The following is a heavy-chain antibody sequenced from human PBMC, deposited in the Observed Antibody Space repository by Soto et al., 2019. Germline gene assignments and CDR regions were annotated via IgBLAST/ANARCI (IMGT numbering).Heavy chain of an antibody. CDR2: INQDATRQ. CDR3: AKVGLFDGNKPITLEF. V-gene: IGHV3-7*03. CDR1: GFSFSSYW. Sequence: LRLSCAASGFSFSSYWMSWVRQAPGRGLEWVANINQDATRQSYVDSVEGQFSISRDNAKNSLYLQMNSLRVEDTAVYYCAKVGLFDGNKPITLEFWGQGTLVTVSS. J-gene: IGHJ4*02. D-gene: IGHD3-10*01.